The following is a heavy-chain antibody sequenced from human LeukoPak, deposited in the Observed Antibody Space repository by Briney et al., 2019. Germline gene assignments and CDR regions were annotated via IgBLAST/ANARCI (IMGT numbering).Heavy chain of an antibody. CDR3: ARGGPNIKFDY. J-gene: IGHJ4*02. CDR2: IYSGGST. Sequence: GGSLRLSCVASGFTVSSIYMSWVRQAPGKGLEWVSVIYSGGSTYYADSVKGRFTISRDNSKNTLYLQMNSLRAEDTAVYYCARGGPNIKFDYWGQGTLVTVSS. CDR1: GFTVSSIY. D-gene: IGHD2/OR15-2a*01. V-gene: IGHV3-66*01.